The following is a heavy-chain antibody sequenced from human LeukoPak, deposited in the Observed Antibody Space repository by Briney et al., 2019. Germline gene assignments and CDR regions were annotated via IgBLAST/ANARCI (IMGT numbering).Heavy chain of an antibody. CDR1: GFTFSSYA. J-gene: IGHJ4*02. Sequence: GSLRLSCAASGFTFSSYAMSWVRQAPGKGLEWVSAISGSGGSTYYADSVKGRFTISRDNSKNTLYLQMNSLRAEDTAVYYCWKDQYSGWYRDIDYWGQGTLVTVSS. V-gene: IGHV3-23*01. D-gene: IGHD6-19*01. CDR3: WKDQYSGWYRDIDY. CDR2: ISGSGGST.